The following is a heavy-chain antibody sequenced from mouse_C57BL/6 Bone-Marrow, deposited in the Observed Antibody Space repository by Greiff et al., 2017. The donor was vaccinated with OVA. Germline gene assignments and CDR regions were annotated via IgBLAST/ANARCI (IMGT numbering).Heavy chain of an antibody. D-gene: IGHD1-1*01. CDR2: INPSSGYT. V-gene: IGHV1-7*01. Sequence: VQLQQSAAELAKPGASVKLSCKASGYTFTSYWMHWVKQRPGQGLEWIGYINPSSGYTKYNQKFKDKATLTADKSSSTAYMQLSSLTYEDSAVYYCARTYYGSSAWFAYWGQGTLVTVSA. CDR3: ARTYYGSSAWFAY. CDR1: GYTFTSYW. J-gene: IGHJ3*01.